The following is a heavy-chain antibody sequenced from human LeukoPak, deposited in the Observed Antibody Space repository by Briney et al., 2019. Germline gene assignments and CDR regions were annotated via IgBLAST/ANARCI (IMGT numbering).Heavy chain of an antibody. CDR3: AEERGYSYGPLDYYYYMDV. CDR1: GFTFSSYS. J-gene: IGHJ6*03. D-gene: IGHD5-18*01. V-gene: IGHV3-21*01. Sequence: GGSLRLSCAASGFTFSSYSMNWVRQAPGKGLEWVSSISSSTSYIYYADSVKGRFTISRDNAKNSLYLQMNSLRAEDTAVYYCAEERGYSYGPLDYYYYMDVWGKGTTVTVSS. CDR2: ISSSTSYI.